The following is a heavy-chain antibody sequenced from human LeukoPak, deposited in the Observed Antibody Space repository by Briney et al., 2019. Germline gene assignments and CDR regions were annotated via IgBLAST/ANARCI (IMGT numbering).Heavy chain of an antibody. Sequence: GGSLRLSCAASGFTFSSYAMSWVRQAPGKGLEWVSSISGSGGSTSYAASVKGRFTISRDNSKHTLYLQMNSRRAEDTAVYYCAKVGVSGYGGNGHFDYWGQGTLVTVSS. CDR2: ISGSGGST. CDR3: AKVGVSGYGGNGHFDY. CDR1: GFTFSSYA. J-gene: IGHJ4*02. V-gene: IGHV3-23*01. D-gene: IGHD4-23*01.